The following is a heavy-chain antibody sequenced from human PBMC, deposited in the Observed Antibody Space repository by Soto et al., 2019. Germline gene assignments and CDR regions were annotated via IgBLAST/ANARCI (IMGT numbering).Heavy chain of an antibody. CDR1: GGTFSSYT. Sequence: SVKVSCKASGGTFSSYTISWVRQAPGRGLEWMGRIIPILGIANYAQKFQGRVTITADKSTSTAYMELSSLRSEDTAVYYCAIDGRDIVVVPAAMALAYYYYYMDVWGKGTTVNVSS. CDR3: AIDGRDIVVVPAAMALAYYYYYMDV. J-gene: IGHJ6*03. CDR2: IIPILGIA. D-gene: IGHD2-2*01. V-gene: IGHV1-69*02.